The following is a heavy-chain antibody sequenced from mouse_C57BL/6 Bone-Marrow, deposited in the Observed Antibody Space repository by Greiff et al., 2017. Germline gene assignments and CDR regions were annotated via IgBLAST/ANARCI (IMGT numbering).Heavy chain of an antibody. J-gene: IGHJ2*01. V-gene: IGHV1-82*01. CDR1: GYAFSSSW. D-gene: IGHD1-1*01. Sequence: VQGVESGPELVKPGASVKISCKASGYAFSSSWMNWVKQRPGKGLEWIGRIYPGDGDTNYNGKFKGKATLTADKSSSTAYMQLSSLTSEDSAVYFCARKSRGYWGQGTTLTVSS. CDR3: ARKSRGY. CDR2: IYPGDGDT.